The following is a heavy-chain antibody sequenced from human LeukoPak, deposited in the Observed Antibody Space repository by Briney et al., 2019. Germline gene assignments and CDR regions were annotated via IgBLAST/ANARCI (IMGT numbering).Heavy chain of an antibody. V-gene: IGHV3-21*01. D-gene: IGHD1-26*01. CDR2: ISSSSSYI. CDR1: GFTFSSYS. CDR3: ARVVAGELPEAFDY. Sequence: PGGSLRLSCAASGFTFSSYSMNWVRQAPGKGLEWVSSISSSSSYIYYADSVKGRFTISRDNAKNSLYLQMNSLRAEDTAVYYCARVVAGELPEAFDYWGQGTLVTVSS. J-gene: IGHJ4*02.